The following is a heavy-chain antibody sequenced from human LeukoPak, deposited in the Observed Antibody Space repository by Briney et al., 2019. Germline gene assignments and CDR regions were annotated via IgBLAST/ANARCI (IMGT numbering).Heavy chain of an antibody. D-gene: IGHD3-10*01. CDR1: GFTFSSDS. CDR2: ISGRSVFI. CDR3: TRDQGVRYAFDI. Sequence: GGSLRLSCEGSGFTFSSDSLGWVRQAPGKGLEWVSSISGRSVFISYSDSVKGRFTISRDNARNSLFLELSSLRPEDTAVYYCTRDQGVRYAFDIWGQGSLVTVSS. V-gene: IGHV3-21*01. J-gene: IGHJ3*02.